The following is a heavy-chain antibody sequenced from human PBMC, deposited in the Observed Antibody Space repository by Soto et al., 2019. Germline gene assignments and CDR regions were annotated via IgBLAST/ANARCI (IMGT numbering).Heavy chain of an antibody. CDR3: ARWIRTLNYDY. J-gene: IGHJ4*02. CDR1: GFTFSTYG. D-gene: IGHD2-2*03. V-gene: IGHV3-33*01. CDR2: IDHDGSNK. Sequence: QVQLMESGGGVVQPGTSLRLSCAASGFTFSTYGMHWVRQAPGKGLEWVASIDHDGSNKHYADTVKGRFTVSRDNSKNTLFLRVDSLRVGDTAVYFCARWIRTLNYDYWGQGTLLIVSS.